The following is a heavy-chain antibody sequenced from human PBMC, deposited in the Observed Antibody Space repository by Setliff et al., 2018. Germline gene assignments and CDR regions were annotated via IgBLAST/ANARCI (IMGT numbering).Heavy chain of an antibody. CDR1: GGSISSYH. Sequence: SETLSLTCTVSGGSISSYHWSWIRQPPGKGLEWIGYIYYSGSTNYNPSLKSRVTISVDTSNNHFSLKLISVTAADTAVYFCARDDPNHYDVSGYSVGYFDYWGLGTPVTVSS. J-gene: IGHJ4*02. CDR3: ARDDPNHYDVSGYSVGYFDY. D-gene: IGHD3-22*01. V-gene: IGHV4-59*01. CDR2: IYYSGST.